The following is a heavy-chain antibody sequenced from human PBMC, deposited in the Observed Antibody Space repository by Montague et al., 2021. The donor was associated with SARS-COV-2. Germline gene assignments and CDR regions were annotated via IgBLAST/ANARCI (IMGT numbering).Heavy chain of an antibody. V-gene: IGHV4-59*01. CDR1: GGSITSYY. Sequence: SETLSLTCTVSGGSITSYYWTWIRQPPGKGLEWVGRIYYSGSTNYNPSLKSRVTTSVDTSKNQFSLKLSPVTAADTAVYYCARTGLGAYDILTGYTVNAFDMWGQGTMVTVSS. D-gene: IGHD3-9*01. CDR2: IYYSGST. J-gene: IGHJ3*02. CDR3: ARTGLGAYDILTGYTVNAFDM.